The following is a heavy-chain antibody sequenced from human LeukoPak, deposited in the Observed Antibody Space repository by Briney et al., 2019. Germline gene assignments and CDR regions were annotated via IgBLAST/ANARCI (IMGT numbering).Heavy chain of an antibody. CDR2: ISYDGRNK. CDR3: AKDRGYSHGFDY. Sequence: GGSLRLSCAASGFTFSSYGMHWVCQAPGKGLEWVAAISYDGRNKEYVDSVKGRFTISRDNSKNTLYSQMNSLRAEDTAVYNCAKDRGYSHGFDYWGQGTLVTVSS. D-gene: IGHD5-18*01. CDR1: GFTFSSYG. J-gene: IGHJ4*02. V-gene: IGHV3-30*18.